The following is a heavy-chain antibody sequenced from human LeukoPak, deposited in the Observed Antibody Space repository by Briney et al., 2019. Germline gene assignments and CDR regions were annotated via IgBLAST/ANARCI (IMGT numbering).Heavy chain of an antibody. D-gene: IGHD3-3*01. Sequence: TSETLSLTCAVSGYSISSGYYWGWIRQPPGKGLEWIGSIYHSGSTYYNPSLKSRVTISVDTSKNQFSLKLSSVTAADTAVYYCARPYDFWSCLYAFDIWGQGTMVTVSS. CDR1: GYSISSGYY. CDR3: ARPYDFWSCLYAFDI. V-gene: IGHV4-38-2*01. J-gene: IGHJ3*02. CDR2: IYHSGST.